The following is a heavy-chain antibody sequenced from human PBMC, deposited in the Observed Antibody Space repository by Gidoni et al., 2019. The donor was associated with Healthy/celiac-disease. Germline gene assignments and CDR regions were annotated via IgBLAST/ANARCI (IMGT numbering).Heavy chain of an antibody. CDR1: GFTFNASS. CDR2: IRSKTNSYAT. D-gene: IGHD4-17*01. CDR3: AIGLTTVTNRGADH. J-gene: IGHJ4*02. Sequence: EVQLVESGGDLVQPGGSLKLSCAASGFTFNASSMHWVRQASGKGLEWVGRIRSKTNSYATAYAASVQGRFTISRDDSRQRAYLQMNSLTAEDTAVYYCAIGLTTVTNRGADHWGQGTLVTVSS. V-gene: IGHV3-73*01.